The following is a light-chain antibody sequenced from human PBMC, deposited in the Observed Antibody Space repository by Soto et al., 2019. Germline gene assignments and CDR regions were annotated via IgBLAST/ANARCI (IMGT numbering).Light chain of an antibody. J-gene: IGLJ1*01. CDR3: SSYTSSNTFA. V-gene: IGLV2-14*01. Sequence: QSALTQPASVSGSPGQSITISCTGTSSDVGGYNYVSWYQQHPGKAPKLMTYDVTNRPSGVSNRFSGSKSGNTASLTISGLQAEDEADYYCSSYTSSNTFAFGTGTKLTVL. CDR1: SSDVGGYNY. CDR2: DVT.